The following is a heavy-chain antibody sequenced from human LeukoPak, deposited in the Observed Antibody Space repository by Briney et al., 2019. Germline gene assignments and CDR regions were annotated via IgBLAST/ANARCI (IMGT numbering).Heavy chain of an antibody. D-gene: IGHD5-24*01. CDR3: AGQPRMASYFDF. V-gene: IGHV4-4*07. CDR2: IQTTGST. Sequence: SETLSLTCAVSGGSITSKHWSWIRQPAGKGLEWIGRIQTTGSTNYNPTLESRVFMSVDTSKNQLSLKLTSVTAPDTAIFYCAGQPRMASYFDFWGQGILVTVSS. CDR1: GGSITSKH. J-gene: IGHJ4*02.